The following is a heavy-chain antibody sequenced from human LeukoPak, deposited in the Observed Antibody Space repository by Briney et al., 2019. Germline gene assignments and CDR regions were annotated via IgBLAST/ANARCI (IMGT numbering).Heavy chain of an antibody. J-gene: IGHJ1*01. D-gene: IGHD1-26*01. CDR1: GYTFTGYG. CDR2: ISAYNGNT. V-gene: IGHV1-18*01. Sequence: ASVTVSCKASGYTFTGYGISWVRQAPGQGLEWMGWISAYNGNTNYAQKLQGRVTMTTDTSTSTAYMELRSLRSDDTAVYYCARDRYSGSYSRMAPAAWGQGTLVTVSS. CDR3: ARDRYSGSYSRMAPAA.